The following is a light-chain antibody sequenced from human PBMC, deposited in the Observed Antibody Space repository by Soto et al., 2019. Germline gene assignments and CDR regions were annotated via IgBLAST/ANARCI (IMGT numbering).Light chain of an antibody. J-gene: IGLJ2*01. CDR2: GNS. CDR1: SSNIGAGYD. Sequence: QPVLTQPPSVSGAPGQRVTISCTGSSSNIGAGYDVHWYQQLPGTAPKLLIYGNSNRPSGVPDRFSGYKSGTSASLAITGLQAADEADYYCQSYDSSLSGVVFGGGTKLTVL. CDR3: QSYDSSLSGVV. V-gene: IGLV1-40*01.